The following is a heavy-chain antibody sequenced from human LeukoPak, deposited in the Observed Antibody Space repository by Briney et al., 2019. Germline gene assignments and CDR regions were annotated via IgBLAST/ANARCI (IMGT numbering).Heavy chain of an antibody. J-gene: IGHJ4*02. V-gene: IGHV3-21*01. D-gene: IGHD3-10*01. CDR2: ISSSSSYI. CDR3: ARGYGSGSYAIDY. Sequence: GGSLRLSCAASGFTFSSYSMNWVRQAPGKGLEWVSSISSSSSYIYYADSVKGRFTVSRDNAKNSLYLQMKSLRAEDTAVYYCARGYGSGSYAIDYWGQGTLVTVSS. CDR1: GFTFSSYS.